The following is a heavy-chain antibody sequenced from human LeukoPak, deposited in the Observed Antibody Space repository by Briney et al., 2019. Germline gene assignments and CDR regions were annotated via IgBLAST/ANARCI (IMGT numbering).Heavy chain of an antibody. Sequence: PGGSLRLSCAASGFTFSSYAMSWVRQAPGKGLEWVSGISGSGGGTYYADSVKGRFTISRDNVKNTLYLQMNSLRAEDTAVYYCARVRTGGYDAFDIWGQGTMATVSS. CDR2: ISGSGGGT. V-gene: IGHV3-23*01. CDR3: ARVRTGGYDAFDI. J-gene: IGHJ3*02. D-gene: IGHD1-14*01. CDR1: GFTFSSYA.